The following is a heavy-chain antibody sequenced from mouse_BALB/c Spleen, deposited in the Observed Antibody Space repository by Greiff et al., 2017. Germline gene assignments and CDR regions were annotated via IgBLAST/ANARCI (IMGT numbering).Heavy chain of an antibody. J-gene: IGHJ4*01. CDR1: GFSLTSYG. D-gene: IGHD1-2*01. V-gene: IGHV2-3*01. Sequence: VQGVESGPGLVAPSQSLSITCTVSGFSLTSYGVSWVRQPPGKGLEWLGVIWGDGSTNYHSALISRLSISKDNSKSQVFLKLNSLQTDDTATYYCAKGAFNSLLRLHAMDYWGQGTSVTVSS. CDR3: AKGAFNSLLRLHAMDY. CDR2: IWGDGST.